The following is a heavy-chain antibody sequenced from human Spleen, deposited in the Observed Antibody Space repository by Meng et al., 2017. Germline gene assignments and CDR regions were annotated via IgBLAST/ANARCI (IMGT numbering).Heavy chain of an antibody. CDR1: GGSFSDYY. J-gene: IGHJ4*02. CDR2: INHSGST. V-gene: IGHV4-34*01. D-gene: IGHD4-11*01. CDR3: ARGPTTMAHDFDY. Sequence: QGRLQRWEPGLLKPSDSLSLTCVVSGGSFSDYYWSWIRQPPGKGLEWIGEINHSGSTNYNPSLESRATISVDTSQNNLSLKLSSVTAADSAVYYCARGPTTMAHDFDYWGQGTLVTVSS.